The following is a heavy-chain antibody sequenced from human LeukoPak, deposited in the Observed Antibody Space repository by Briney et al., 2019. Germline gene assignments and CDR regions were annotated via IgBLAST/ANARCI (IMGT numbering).Heavy chain of an antibody. J-gene: IGHJ3*02. CDR1: EFTFSNYW. CDR3: ASRLAVVTARCFDI. Sequence: GGSLRLSCAASEFTFSNYWMTWVRQAPGKGLEWVANIKQDGSEKYYVASVRGRFTISRDNAKNSPYLQMNSLRAEDTAVYYCASRLAVVTARCFDIWGQGTMVTVSS. D-gene: IGHD2-21*02. V-gene: IGHV3-7*01. CDR2: IKQDGSEK.